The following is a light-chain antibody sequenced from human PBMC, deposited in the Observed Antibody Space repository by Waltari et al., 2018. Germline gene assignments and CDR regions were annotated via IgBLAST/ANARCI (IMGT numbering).Light chain of an antibody. Sequence: DIVMTQSPDSLPVSLGERATINSKSSQSVLYSSNNKNYLAWYQQKPGQPPKLLIYWATTRESGVPDRFSGSGSGTDFTLTISSLQAEDVAVYYCMQRIQLPTFGQGTKVEIK. J-gene: IGKJ1*01. V-gene: IGKV4-1*01. CDR1: QSVLYSSNNKNY. CDR3: MQRIQLPT. CDR2: WAT.